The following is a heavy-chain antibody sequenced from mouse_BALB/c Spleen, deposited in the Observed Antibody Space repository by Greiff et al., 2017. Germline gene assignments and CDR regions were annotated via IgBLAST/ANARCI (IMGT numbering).Heavy chain of an antibody. Sequence: EVKLVESGPGLVKPSQSLSLTCSVTGYSITSGYYWNWIRQFPGNKLEWMGYISYDGSNNYNPSLKNRISITRDTSKNQFFLKLNSVTTEDTATYYCASSTATLYYYAMDYWGQGTSVTVSS. CDR2: ISYDGSN. D-gene: IGHD1-2*01. V-gene: IGHV3-6*02. J-gene: IGHJ4*01. CDR1: GYSITSGYY. CDR3: ASSTATLYYYAMDY.